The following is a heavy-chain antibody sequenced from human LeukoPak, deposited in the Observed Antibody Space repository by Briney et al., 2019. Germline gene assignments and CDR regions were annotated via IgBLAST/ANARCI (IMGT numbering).Heavy chain of an antibody. Sequence: SETLSLTCTVSGGSISSYYWSWIRQPPGKGLEWIGYIYYSGSTNYSPSLKSRVTISVDTSKNQFSLKLSSVTAADTAVYYCARAVAGISPFDYWGQGALVTVSS. CDR1: GGSISSYY. D-gene: IGHD6-19*01. CDR3: ARAVAGISPFDY. J-gene: IGHJ4*02. V-gene: IGHV4-59*01. CDR2: IYYSGST.